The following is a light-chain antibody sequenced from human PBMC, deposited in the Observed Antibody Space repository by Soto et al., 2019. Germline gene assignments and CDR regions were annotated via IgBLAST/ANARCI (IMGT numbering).Light chain of an antibody. CDR1: QTVTGTY. CDR3: QQYSASPRN. J-gene: IGKJ1*01. V-gene: IGKV3-20*01. Sequence: VSTQSPVTLSLSPGAIATLSRSASQTVTGTYLAWYHQKPGQAPRLLIHRASSRATGIPDRFSASGTGTDFTLTISRLEPEDFAVYYCQQYSASPRNFGQGTKVDI. CDR2: RAS.